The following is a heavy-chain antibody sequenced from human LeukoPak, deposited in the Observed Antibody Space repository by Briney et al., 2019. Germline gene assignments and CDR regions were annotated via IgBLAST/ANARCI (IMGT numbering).Heavy chain of an antibody. CDR3: ARESKYSNHPGWGYYYYYMDV. J-gene: IGHJ6*03. Sequence: KPSETLSLTCTLSGVSISSYYWSWLRQPPRQGLEWIGYIYYSGSTHYNPSLQSRVTISVDSSKNQSSLKLSSVAAADTAVYYCARESKYSNHPGWGYYYYYMDVWGKGTTVTVSS. V-gene: IGHV4-59*01. CDR1: GVSISSYY. CDR2: IYYSGST. D-gene: IGHD4-11*01.